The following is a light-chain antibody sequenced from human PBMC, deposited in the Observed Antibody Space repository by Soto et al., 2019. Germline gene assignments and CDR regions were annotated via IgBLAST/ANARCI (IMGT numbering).Light chain of an antibody. V-gene: IGKV3-15*01. J-gene: IGKJ2*01. CDR2: GAS. CDR1: QSVSSN. Sequence: EIVMTQCPATLSVSPGERATLSCRASQSVSSNLAWHRQKPGQAPRLLICGASTRATGIPSRFSASGSGTEFTLTLSSRQSKDFALYYCQYQNTWPPYTFGQGAKLEIK. CDR3: QYQNTWPPYT.